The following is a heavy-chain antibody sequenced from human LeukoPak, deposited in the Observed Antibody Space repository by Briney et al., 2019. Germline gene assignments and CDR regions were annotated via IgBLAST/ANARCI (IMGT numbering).Heavy chain of an antibody. V-gene: IGHV3-23*01. J-gene: IGHJ2*01. D-gene: IGHD6-19*01. CDR2: ISGSGGST. Sequence: PGGSLRLSCAASGFTFSSYAMSWVRQAPGKGLEWVSAISGSGGSTYYADSVKGRFTISRDNSKNTLYLQMNSLRAEDTAVYYCAKDSSGWYGSINWYFDLWGRGTLVTVSS. CDR3: AKDSSGWYGSINWYFDL. CDR1: GFTFSSYA.